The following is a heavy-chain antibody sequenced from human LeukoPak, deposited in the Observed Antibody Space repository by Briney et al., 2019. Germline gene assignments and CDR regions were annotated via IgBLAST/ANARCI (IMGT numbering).Heavy chain of an antibody. J-gene: IGHJ5*02. Sequence: SETLSLTCAVYGGSFSGYYWNWIRQPPGKGLEWIGEINHSGSTNYNPSLKSRVTISVDTSKNQFSLKLSSVTAADTAVYYCARGSPRGYGSGSYVRSWFDPWGQGTLVTVSS. D-gene: IGHD3-10*01. CDR3: ARGSPRGYGSGSYVRSWFDP. V-gene: IGHV4-34*01. CDR1: GGSFSGYY. CDR2: INHSGST.